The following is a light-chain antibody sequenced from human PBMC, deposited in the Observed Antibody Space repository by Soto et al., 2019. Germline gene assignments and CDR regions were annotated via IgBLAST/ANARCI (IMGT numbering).Light chain of an antibody. CDR3: QSYDNNLNAL. J-gene: IGLJ2*01. CDR1: SSNLGAGYD. Sequence: QSALTQPASVSGSPGQSITISCTGSSSNLGAGYDVHWYQQIPGKAPKLLIYGSHNRPSGVPARFSGSKSGTSASLAITGLQAGDEADYYCQSYDNNLNALFGGGTKLTVL. CDR2: GSH. V-gene: IGLV1-40*01.